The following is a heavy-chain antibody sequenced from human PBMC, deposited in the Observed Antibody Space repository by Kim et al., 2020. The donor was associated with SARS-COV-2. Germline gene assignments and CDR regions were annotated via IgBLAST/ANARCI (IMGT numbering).Heavy chain of an antibody. V-gene: IGHV1-69*13. Sequence: SVKVSCKASGGTFSSYAISWVRQAPGQGLEWMGGIIPIFGTANYAQKFQGRVTITADESMSTAYMELSSLRSEDTAVYYCARFYCSGGSCYSGGYYYYYGMDVWGQGTTVTVSS. D-gene: IGHD2-15*01. CDR3: ARFYCSGGSCYSGGYYYYYGMDV. CDR2: IIPIFGTA. J-gene: IGHJ6*02. CDR1: GGTFSSYA.